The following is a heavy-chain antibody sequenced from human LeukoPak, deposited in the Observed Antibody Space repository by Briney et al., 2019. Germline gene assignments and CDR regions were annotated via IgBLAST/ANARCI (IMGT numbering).Heavy chain of an antibody. CDR3: AKYISDSGAYYAFDY. V-gene: IGHV3-23*01. D-gene: IGHD3-10*01. J-gene: IGHJ4*02. CDR1: GFTFSKYA. Sequence: AGGSLRLSCAASGFTFSKYAMTWVRQAPGKGLEWVSAITARGTTTYYADSVKGRFTISRDDSKNTLSLQMDSLSAEDTALYYCAKYISDSGAYYAFDYWGQGTLVTVSS. CDR2: ITARGTTT.